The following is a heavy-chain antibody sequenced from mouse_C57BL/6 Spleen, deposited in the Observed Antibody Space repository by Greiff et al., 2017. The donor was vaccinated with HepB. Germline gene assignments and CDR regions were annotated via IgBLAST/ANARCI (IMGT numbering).Heavy chain of an antibody. CDR1: GFTFSSYA. Sequence: VVESGGGLVKPGGSLKLSCAASGFTFSSYAMSWVRQTPEKRLEWVATISDGGSYTYYPDNVKGRFTISRDNAKNNLYLQMSHLKSEDTAMYYCARDPTTVDSYAMDYWGQGTSVTVSS. CDR3: ARDPTTVDSYAMDY. V-gene: IGHV5-4*01. D-gene: IGHD1-1*01. J-gene: IGHJ4*01. CDR2: ISDGGSYT.